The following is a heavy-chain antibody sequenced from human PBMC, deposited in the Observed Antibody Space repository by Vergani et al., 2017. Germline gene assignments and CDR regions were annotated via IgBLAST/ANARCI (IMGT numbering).Heavy chain of an antibody. CDR2: IHTSGST. CDR3: ARGSCLGGSCYKPLFDY. CDR1: GGFINSHNYY. V-gene: IGHV4-61*02. J-gene: IGHJ4*02. D-gene: IGHD2-15*01. Sequence: QVQLQESCPGLVKPSQTLSLTCTVSGGFINSHNYYWRWIRQPAGKGLEWIGRIHTSGSTNYNPPLKSRVTMSEDTSKNQFSLNLTSVTAADTSVYFCARGSCLGGSCYKPLFDYGGQGILVTVSS.